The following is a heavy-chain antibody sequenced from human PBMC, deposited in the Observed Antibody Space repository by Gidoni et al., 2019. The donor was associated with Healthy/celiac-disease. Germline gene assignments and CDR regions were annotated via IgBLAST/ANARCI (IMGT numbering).Heavy chain of an antibody. D-gene: IGHD6-13*01. V-gene: IGHV3-30*18. CDR3: AKDISAAAVGAMDV. CDR2: IAYDGSNK. Sequence: QVQLVESGGGVVQPGRSLILSCAASGFPFSSYGMHWVRQAPGKGLEWVAVIAYDGSNKYYADSVKGRFTISRDNSKNTLYLQMNSLRAEDTAVYYCAKDISAAAVGAMDVWGQGTTVTVSS. J-gene: IGHJ6*02. CDR1: GFPFSSYG.